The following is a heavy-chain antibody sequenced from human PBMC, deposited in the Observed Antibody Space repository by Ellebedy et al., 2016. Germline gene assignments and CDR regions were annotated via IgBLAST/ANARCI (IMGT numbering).Heavy chain of an antibody. CDR2: ITSDGTTV. Sequence: GESLKISXAASGFTLSDYFMTWIRQAPGKGLEWVSYITSDGTTVFYADSVKGRFTISRDNAKNSLYLQMNSLRAEDTAVYYCARASSSWMVAPDYWGQGTLVTVSS. V-gene: IGHV3-11*01. J-gene: IGHJ4*02. D-gene: IGHD6-13*01. CDR1: GFTLSDYF. CDR3: ARASSSWMVAPDY.